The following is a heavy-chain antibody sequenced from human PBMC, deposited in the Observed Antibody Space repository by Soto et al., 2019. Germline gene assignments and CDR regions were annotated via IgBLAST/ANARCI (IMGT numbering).Heavy chain of an antibody. V-gene: IGHV4-39*01. Sequence: SETLSLTCTVSGGSISSSSYYWGWIRQPPGKGLEWIGSIYYSGSTYYNPSLKSRVTISVDTSKNQFSPKLSSVTAADTAVYYCARPNIADPKWLVPWGQGTLVTVSS. CDR1: GGSISSSSYY. D-gene: IGHD6-13*01. CDR3: ARPNIADPKWLVP. J-gene: IGHJ5*02. CDR2: IYYSGST.